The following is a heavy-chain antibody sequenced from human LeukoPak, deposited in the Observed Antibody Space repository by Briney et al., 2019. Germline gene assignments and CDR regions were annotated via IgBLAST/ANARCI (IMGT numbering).Heavy chain of an antibody. CDR3: AELGITMIGGV. D-gene: IGHD3-10*02. CDR2: ISSSGNSI. J-gene: IGHJ6*04. Sequence: GGSLRLSCAASGFTFGDYYMSWIRQAPGKGLEWVSYISSSGNSISYVDSVKGRFTISRDNAKNSLYLQMNSLRAEDTAVYYCAELGITMIGGVWGKGTTVTISS. V-gene: IGHV3-11*04. CDR1: GFTFGDYY.